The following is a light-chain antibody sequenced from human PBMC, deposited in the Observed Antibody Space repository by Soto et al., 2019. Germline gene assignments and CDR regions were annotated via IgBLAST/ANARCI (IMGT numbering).Light chain of an antibody. CDR3: QRYSGSTKT. J-gene: IGKJ1*01. Sequence: EIVLTQSPGTLSLSPGERATLSCRASQSVSSSQLAWYQQKPGQAPRLLIYDASSRATGIPVRFSGSGAGTDFTLTISRLEPEDFAVYYCQRYSGSTKTFGQGTKVEV. CDR2: DAS. CDR1: QSVSSSQ. V-gene: IGKV3-20*01.